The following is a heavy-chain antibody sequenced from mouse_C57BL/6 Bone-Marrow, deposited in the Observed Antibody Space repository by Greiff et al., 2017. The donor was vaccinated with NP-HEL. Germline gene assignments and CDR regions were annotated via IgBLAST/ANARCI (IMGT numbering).Heavy chain of an antibody. D-gene: IGHD1-1*01. CDR1: GFSLTSYG. V-gene: IGHV2-2*01. CDR3: ARSGHYYGSSPLAY. Sequence: QVQLQQSGPGLVQPSQSLSITCTVSGFSLTSYGVHWVRQSPGKGLEWLGVIWSGGSTDYNAAFISRLSISKDNSKSQVFFKMNSLQADDTAIYYCARSGHYYGSSPLAYWGQGTLVTVSA. CDR2: IWSGGST. J-gene: IGHJ3*01.